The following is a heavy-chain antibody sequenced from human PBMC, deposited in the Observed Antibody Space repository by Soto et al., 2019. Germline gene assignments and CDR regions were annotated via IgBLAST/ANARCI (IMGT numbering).Heavy chain of an antibody. CDR1: GFTFDDYA. J-gene: IGHJ3*02. V-gene: IGHV3-9*01. Sequence: PGGSLRLSCAASGFTFDDYAMHWVRQAPGKGLEWVSGISWNSGSIGYADSVKGRFTISRDNAKNSLYLQMNSLRAEDTAFFYCEKDHPMTPAVFEIWGKGTLVPVSS. CDR2: ISWNSGSI. CDR3: EKDHPMTPAVFEI.